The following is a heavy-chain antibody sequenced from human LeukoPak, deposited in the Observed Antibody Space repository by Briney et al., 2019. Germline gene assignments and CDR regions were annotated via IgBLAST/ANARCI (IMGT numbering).Heavy chain of an antibody. CDR2: IYTSGST. J-gene: IGHJ4*02. Sequence: TPSETLSLTCTASGGSISNYWSWIRQPAGKGLEWIGRIYTSGSTNYNPSLKSRLTMSVDTSKNQFSLKLTSVTAADTAVYYCAREASYCGGDCLLDYWGQGTLVTVSS. V-gene: IGHV4-4*07. D-gene: IGHD2-21*01. CDR3: AREASYCGGDCLLDY. CDR1: GGSISNY.